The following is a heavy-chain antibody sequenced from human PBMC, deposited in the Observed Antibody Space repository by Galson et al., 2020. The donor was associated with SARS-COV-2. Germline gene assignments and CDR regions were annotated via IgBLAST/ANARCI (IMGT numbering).Heavy chain of an antibody. Sequence: GGSLRLSCAASGFTFSSYDMHWVRQATGKGLEWVSAIGTAGDTYYPGSVKGRFTISRENAKNSLYLQMNSLRAGDTAVYYCARGNSGYSYGPNYYYYYMDVWGKGTTVTVSS. J-gene: IGHJ6*03. CDR2: IGTAGDT. D-gene: IGHD5-18*01. CDR3: ARGNSGYSYGPNYYYYYMDV. V-gene: IGHV3-13*01. CDR1: GFTFSSYD.